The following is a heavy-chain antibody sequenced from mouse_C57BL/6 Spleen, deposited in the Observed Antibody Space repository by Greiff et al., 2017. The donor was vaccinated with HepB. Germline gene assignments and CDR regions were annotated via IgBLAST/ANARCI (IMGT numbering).Heavy chain of an antibody. CDR1: GYTFTSYW. J-gene: IGHJ2*01. CDR2: IHPNSGST. D-gene: IGHD2-5*01. V-gene: IGHV1-64*01. CDR3: ARKVYSKEVSLFDY. Sequence: VQLQQPGAELVKPGASVKLSCKASGYTFTSYWMHWVKQRPGQGLEWIGMIHPNSGSTNYNEKFKSKATLTVDKSSSTAYMQLSSLTSEDSAVYYCARKVYSKEVSLFDYWGQGTTLTVSS.